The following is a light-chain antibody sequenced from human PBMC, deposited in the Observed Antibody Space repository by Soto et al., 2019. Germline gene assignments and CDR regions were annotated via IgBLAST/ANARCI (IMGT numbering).Light chain of an antibody. CDR1: STDFGGYNY. CDR3: CSYAGRDTLYV. V-gene: IGLV2-11*01. CDR2: DVS. Sequence: QSALTQPRSVSGSPGQSVTIYCTGTSTDFGGYNYVSWYQQHPGKVPKLMLYDVSKRPSGVPDRFSGSKSGNMASLTISGLQAEDEADYYCCSYAGRDTLYVFGSGTKLTVL. J-gene: IGLJ1*01.